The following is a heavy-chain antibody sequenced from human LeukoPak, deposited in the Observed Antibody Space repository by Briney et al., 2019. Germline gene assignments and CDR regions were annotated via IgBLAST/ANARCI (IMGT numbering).Heavy chain of an antibody. CDR1: GGTFSSYT. D-gene: IGHD2-2*01. CDR2: IIPILGIG. J-gene: IGHJ3*02. Sequence: ASRKVACKAYGGTFSSYTISWERQAPGQGLEWMGRIIPILGIGNYEQKLQGRVTITADKSASTAYMELSSLRSEDTAVYYCARQKYCSSTSCPLGIWGQGTMVTVSS. CDR3: ARQKYCSSTSCPLGI. V-gene: IGHV1-69*02.